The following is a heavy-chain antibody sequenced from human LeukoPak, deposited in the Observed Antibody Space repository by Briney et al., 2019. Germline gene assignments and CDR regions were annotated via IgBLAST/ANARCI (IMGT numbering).Heavy chain of an antibody. J-gene: IGHJ4*02. CDR3: ASFNACGGDCYSSPDYFDY. CDR2: IIPIFGTA. Sequence: SVKVSCKASGGTFSSYAISWVRQAPGQGLEWMGGIIPIFGTANYAQKFQGRVTITADESTSTAYMKLSSLRSEDTAVYYCASFNACGGDCYSSPDYFDYWGQGTLVTVSS. V-gene: IGHV1-69*13. D-gene: IGHD2-21*01. CDR1: GGTFSSYA.